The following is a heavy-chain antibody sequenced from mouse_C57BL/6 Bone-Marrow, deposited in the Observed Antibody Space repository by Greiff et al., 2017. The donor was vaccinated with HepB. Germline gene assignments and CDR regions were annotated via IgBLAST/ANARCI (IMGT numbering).Heavy chain of an antibody. V-gene: IGHV1-5*01. J-gene: IGHJ4*01. D-gene: IGHD2-4*01. CDR2: IYPGNSDT. Sequence: VHVKQSGTVLARPGASVKMSCKTSGYTFTSYWMHWVKQRPGQGLEWIGAIYPGNSDTSYNQKFKGKATLTAVTSASTSYMELSSLTNEDSSVYYCTKCDYGEGYYAMDYWGQGTSVTVSS. CDR3: TKCDYGEGYYAMDY. CDR1: GYTFTSYW.